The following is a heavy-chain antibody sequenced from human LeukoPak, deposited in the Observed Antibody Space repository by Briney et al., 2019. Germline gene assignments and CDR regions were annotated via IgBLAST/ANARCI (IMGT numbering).Heavy chain of an antibody. J-gene: IGHJ4*02. CDR2: IIPIFGTA. V-gene: IGHV1-69*13. CDR1: GGTFSSYA. D-gene: IGHD1-26*01. CDR3: ARVVPSQEWELACGGYFDY. Sequence: SVKVSCKASGGTFSSYAISWVRQAPGQGLEWMGGIIPIFGTANYAQKFQARVTITADESTSTAYMELSSLRSEDTAVYYCARVVPSQEWELACGGYFDYWGQGTLVTVSS.